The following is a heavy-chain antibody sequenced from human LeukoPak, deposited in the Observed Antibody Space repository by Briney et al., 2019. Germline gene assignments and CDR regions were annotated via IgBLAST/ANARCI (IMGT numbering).Heavy chain of an antibody. J-gene: IGHJ4*02. CDR2: INHSGST. CDR3: ARVTTMVRGVPFDY. Sequence: SETLSLTCAVYGGSFSGYYWSWIRQPPGKGLEWIGEINHSGSTNYNPALKRRVTISVDTSKNQFSLKLSSVAAADTAVYYCARVTTMVRGVPFDYWGQGTLVTVSS. D-gene: IGHD3-10*01. V-gene: IGHV4-34*01. CDR1: GGSFSGYY.